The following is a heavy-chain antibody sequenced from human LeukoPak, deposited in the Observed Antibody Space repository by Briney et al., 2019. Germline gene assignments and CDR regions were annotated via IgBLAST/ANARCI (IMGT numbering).Heavy chain of an antibody. V-gene: IGHV3-23*01. CDR2: ISTSGGTT. D-gene: IGHD2-2*01. CDR1: GFTFRNHA. CDR3: AQAHCTSTTCSYYMDV. J-gene: IGHJ6*03. Sequence: GGSLRLSCAASGFTFRNHAMTWVRQVPGAGLEWVSAISTSGGTTNYADSVKGRFTISRDNSKNTLYLQMSSLRVEDTAVYYCAQAHCTSTTCSYYMDVWGKGTTVTVSS.